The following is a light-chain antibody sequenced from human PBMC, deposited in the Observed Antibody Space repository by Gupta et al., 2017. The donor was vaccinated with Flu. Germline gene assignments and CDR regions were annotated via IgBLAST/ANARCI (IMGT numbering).Light chain of an antibody. J-gene: IGLJ1*01. V-gene: IGLV1-40*01. Sequence: QSVLTQPPPVSAAPGQTVTISCTGSSSNLGAGFDVHWYQQPPSRAPKLLVYGNTNRPSGVSGRFSGSKSGTSASLAITGLQAEDEADYYCQSYDSGRRGKVFGTGTKVTVL. CDR2: GNT. CDR3: QSYDSGRRGKV. CDR1: SSNLGAGFD.